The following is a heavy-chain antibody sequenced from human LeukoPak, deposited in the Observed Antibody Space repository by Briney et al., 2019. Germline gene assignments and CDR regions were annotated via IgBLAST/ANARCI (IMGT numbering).Heavy chain of an antibody. CDR2: IYYSGST. D-gene: IGHD6-19*01. CDR1: GGSISSGDYY. J-gene: IGHJ4*02. CDR3: ATRRIAVAAPFDY. V-gene: IGHV4-30-4*08. Sequence: SQTLSLTYTVSGGSISSGDYYWSWIRQPPGRGLEWIGYIYYSGSTYYNPSLKSRVTISVDTSKNQFSLKLSSVTAADTAVHYCATRRIAVAAPFDYWGQGTLVTVSS.